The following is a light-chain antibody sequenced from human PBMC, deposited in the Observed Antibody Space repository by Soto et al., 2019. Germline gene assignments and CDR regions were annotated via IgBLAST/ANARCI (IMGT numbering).Light chain of an antibody. J-gene: IGKJ5*01. V-gene: IGKV3-11*01. CDR1: QSVSTY. CDR2: DAS. CDR3: QQRRSWPPTIT. Sequence: EIVLMQSPGTLSLSPGERATLSCRAIQSVSTYLAWYQQRPGQAPRLLIYDASYRATDIPPRFSGSGSGTDFTLTISSLEPEDFAVYYCQQRRSWPPTITFGQGTRLEIK.